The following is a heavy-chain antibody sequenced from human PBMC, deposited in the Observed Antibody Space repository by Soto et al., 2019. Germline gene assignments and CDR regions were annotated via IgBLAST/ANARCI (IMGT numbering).Heavy chain of an antibody. V-gene: IGHV3-7*01. Sequence: SCKASGYTFTGYYMHWVRQAPGKGLQWMASINEDGNEKYDVDSVQGRLTISRDNAKNSLFLQVNSVRAEDTAIYYCVRLSCSGGTCYSAYDSWGQGALVTVSS. CDR2: INEDGNEK. CDR1: GYTFTGYY. D-gene: IGHD2-15*01. CDR3: VRLSCSGGTCYSAYDS. J-gene: IGHJ4*02.